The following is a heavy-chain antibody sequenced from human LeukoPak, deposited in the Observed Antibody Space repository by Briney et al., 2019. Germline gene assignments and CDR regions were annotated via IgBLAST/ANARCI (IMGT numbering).Heavy chain of an antibody. CDR2: ISSSSSYI. Sequence: GGSLRLSCAASGFTFSSYSMNWVRQAPGKGLEWVSSISSSSSYIYYADSVKGRFTISRDNAKNSLYLQMNSLRADDTAVYYCARDFRAMVNYFDYWGQGTLVTVSS. CDR3: ARDFRAMVNYFDY. CDR1: GFTFSSYS. J-gene: IGHJ4*02. D-gene: IGHD5-18*01. V-gene: IGHV3-21*01.